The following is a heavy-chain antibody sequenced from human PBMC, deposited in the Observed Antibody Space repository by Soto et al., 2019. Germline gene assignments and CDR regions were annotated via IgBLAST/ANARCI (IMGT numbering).Heavy chain of an antibody. J-gene: IGHJ6*02. CDR1: GYTFTGYY. D-gene: IGHD3-10*01. CDR3: ARDASGTPYYGWDV. Sequence: ASVKVSCKASGYTFTGYYMHWVRQTPGQGLEWMGWVNFNNGGTNSAQKFQGRVTMTRDTSISTAYMELSRLSSDDTAIYYCARDASGTPYYGWDVWGQGTTVTVSS. CDR2: VNFNNGGT. V-gene: IGHV1-2*02.